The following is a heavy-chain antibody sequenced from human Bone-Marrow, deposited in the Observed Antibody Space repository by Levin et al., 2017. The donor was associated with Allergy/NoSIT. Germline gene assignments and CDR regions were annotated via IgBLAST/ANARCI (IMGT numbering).Heavy chain of an antibody. V-gene: IGHV4-38-2*02. D-gene: IGHD2-15*01. CDR1: NSSIRSEYS. CDR2: ISHSGST. Sequence: SETLSLTCSVSNSSIRSEYSWGWIRQPPGKGLEWLASISHSGSTNYNPSLKSRITISVDTSKNHFSLGLNSVTATDTAVYYCARTLGYCSGDGCYYYFAYWGQGTLITVSS. CDR3: ARTLGYCSGDGCYYYFAY. J-gene: IGHJ4*02.